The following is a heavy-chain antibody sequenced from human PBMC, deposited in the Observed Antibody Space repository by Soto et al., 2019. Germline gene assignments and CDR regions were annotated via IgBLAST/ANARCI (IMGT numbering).Heavy chain of an antibody. CDR1: GFTFSSYA. D-gene: IGHD3-9*01. CDR2: ISDDGTNK. V-gene: IGHV3-30*04. CDR3: ARDGSYYDVLTEHYFDV. Sequence: QVQLVESGGVVVQPGRSLRLSCAASGFTFSSYAMHWVRQAPGKGLEWVAVISDDGTNKDYADSVKGRFTISRDKSTSTLDLQMDSLRPEDTAVYYCARDGSYYDVLTEHYFDVWGQGTLVSVSA. J-gene: IGHJ4*02.